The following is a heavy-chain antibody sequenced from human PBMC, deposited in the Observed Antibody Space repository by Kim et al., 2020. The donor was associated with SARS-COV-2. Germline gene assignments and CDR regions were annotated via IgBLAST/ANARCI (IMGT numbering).Heavy chain of an antibody. V-gene: IGHV3-30*18. CDR1: GFTFSSYG. CDR3: AKDTDYYGSGSYYNSSPEYYYYGMDV. D-gene: IGHD3-10*01. CDR2: ISYDGSNK. J-gene: IGHJ6*02. Sequence: GGSLRLSCAASGFTFSSYGMHWVRQAPGKGLEWVAVISYDGSNKYYADSVKGRFTISRDNSKNTLYLQMNSLRAEDTAVYYCAKDTDYYGSGSYYNSSPEYYYYGMDVWGQGTTVTVSS.